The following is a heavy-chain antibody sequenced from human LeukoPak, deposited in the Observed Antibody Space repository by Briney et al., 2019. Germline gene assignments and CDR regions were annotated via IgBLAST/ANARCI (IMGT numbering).Heavy chain of an antibody. CDR3: ARVFAAVGGYYFDY. Sequence: ASVKVSCKASGYTFTGYYMHWVRQAPGQGLEWMGRINPNSGGTNYAQKFQGRVTMTRDTSISTAYMELSRLRSDDTAVYYCARVFAAVGGYYFDYWGQGTLVTVSS. D-gene: IGHD6-13*01. CDR2: INPNSGGT. J-gene: IGHJ4*02. V-gene: IGHV1-2*06. CDR1: GYTFTGYY.